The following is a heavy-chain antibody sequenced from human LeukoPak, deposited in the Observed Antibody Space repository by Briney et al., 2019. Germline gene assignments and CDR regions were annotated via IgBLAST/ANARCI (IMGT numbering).Heavy chain of an antibody. D-gene: IGHD1-14*01. J-gene: IGHJ6*03. Sequence: ASVTVSCKASRYTFPGYYMHWVRPAPGQGLEWMGWINNERGGTNYAQKFQGRVTMTRDTSISTAYMELSRLRSDDTAVYYCASSSIPDPGNYYYYYYMDVWGKGTTVTVSS. CDR3: ASSSIPDPGNYYYYYYMDV. CDR1: RYTFPGYY. CDR2: INNERGGT. V-gene: IGHV1-2*02.